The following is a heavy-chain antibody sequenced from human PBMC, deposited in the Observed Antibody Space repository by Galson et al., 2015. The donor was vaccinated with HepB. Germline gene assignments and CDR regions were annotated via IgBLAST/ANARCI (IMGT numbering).Heavy chain of an antibody. V-gene: IGHV3-30*18. J-gene: IGHJ4*02. Sequence: SLRLSCAASGFTFSSYGMHWVRQAPGKGLEWVAVISYDGSNKYYADSVKGRFTISRDNSKNTLYLQMNSLRAEDTAVYYCAKPLRTSYYFDYWGQGTLVTVSS. CDR3: AKPLRTSYYFDY. D-gene: IGHD3-10*01. CDR2: ISYDGSNK. CDR1: GFTFSSYG.